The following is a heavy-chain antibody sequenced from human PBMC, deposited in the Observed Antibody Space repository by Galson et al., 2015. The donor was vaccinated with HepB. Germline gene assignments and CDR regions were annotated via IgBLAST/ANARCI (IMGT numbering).Heavy chain of an antibody. CDR1: GYTFTSYY. J-gene: IGHJ4*02. V-gene: IGHV1-46*01. CDR2: INPSGGST. Sequence: SVKVSCKASGYTFTSYYMHWVRQAPGQGLEWMGIINPSGGSTSYAQKFQGRVTMTRDTSTSTVYMELSSLRSEDTAVYYCARDGGPADYYDILTGYYGYHYWGQGTLVTVSS. D-gene: IGHD3-9*01. CDR3: ARDGGPADYYDILTGYYGYHY.